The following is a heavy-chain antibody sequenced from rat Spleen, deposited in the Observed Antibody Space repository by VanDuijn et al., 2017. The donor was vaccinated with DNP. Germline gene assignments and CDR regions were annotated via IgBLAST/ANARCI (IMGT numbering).Heavy chain of an antibody. CDR1: GFSLTSYK. D-gene: IGHD1-3*01. J-gene: IGHJ2*01. Sequence: QVQLKESGPGLVQPSQTLSLTCTVAGFSLTSYKVHWVRQPPGKGLEWMGVIWNTGGTRYNSALKSRLSFSKDTSKSQVFLKMNGLQTEDTATYYCARDDYGRYGFDYWGQGVMVTVSS. CDR2: IWNTGGT. CDR3: ARDDYGRYGFDY. V-gene: IGHV2-41*01.